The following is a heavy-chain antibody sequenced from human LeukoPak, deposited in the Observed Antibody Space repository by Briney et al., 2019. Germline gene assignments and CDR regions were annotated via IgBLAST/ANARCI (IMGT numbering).Heavy chain of an antibody. CDR1: GFTFSSYE. Sequence: GGSLRLSCAASGFTFSSYEMNWVRQAPGKGLEWVSYISSSGSTIYYADSVKGRFTISRDNAKNSLYLQMNSLRAEDTAVYYCAREYSSSWYVGGWFDPWGQGTLVTVSS. CDR3: AREYSSSWYVGGWFDP. CDR2: ISSSGSTI. V-gene: IGHV3-48*03. J-gene: IGHJ5*02. D-gene: IGHD6-13*01.